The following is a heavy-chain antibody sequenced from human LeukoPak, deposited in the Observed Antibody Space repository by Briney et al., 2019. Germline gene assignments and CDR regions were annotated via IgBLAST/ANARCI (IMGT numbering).Heavy chain of an antibody. J-gene: IGHJ4*02. CDR2: ISWNSGII. Sequence: PGGSLRLSCAASGFTFSSYAMSWVRQAPGKGLEWVSGISWNSGIIGYADSVKGRFTTSRDNAKNSLYLQMNSLRPEGTALYYCTKDSVAMVTTSDYWGQGTLVTVSS. D-gene: IGHD5-18*01. V-gene: IGHV3-9*01. CDR1: GFTFSSYA. CDR3: TKDSVAMVTTSDY.